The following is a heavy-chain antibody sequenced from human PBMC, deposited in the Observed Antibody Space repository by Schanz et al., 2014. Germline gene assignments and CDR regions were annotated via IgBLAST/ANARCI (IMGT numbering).Heavy chain of an antibody. CDR1: GFTFSSYS. J-gene: IGHJ4*02. CDR2: LSEGGGGT. CDR3: ARIGGSVFDY. V-gene: IGHV3-23*04. D-gene: IGHD3-10*01. Sequence: EVQLVESGGGLVQPGGSLRLSCTASGFTFSSYSMNWVRQAPGKGLEWVSALSEGGGGTHYADSVRGRFTISSDSSKNTLYRQMSSLRADDTAVYYCARIGGSVFDYWAQGTLVTVSS.